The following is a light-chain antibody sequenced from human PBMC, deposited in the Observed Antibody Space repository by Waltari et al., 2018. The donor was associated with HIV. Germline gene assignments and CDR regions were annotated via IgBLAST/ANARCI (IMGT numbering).Light chain of an antibody. Sequence: QSALTQPASVSGSPGQSITISCSGSSYDLGAYHSVSWYQQHPGRPPKLILYAVSSRPAGVSDRFSGSKSGDTASLTISALQAEDEADYFCYSYTSTTSLSVFGTGTKVTVL. J-gene: IGLJ1*01. CDR3: YSYTSTTSLSV. CDR2: AVS. CDR1: SYDLGAYHS. V-gene: IGLV2-14*01.